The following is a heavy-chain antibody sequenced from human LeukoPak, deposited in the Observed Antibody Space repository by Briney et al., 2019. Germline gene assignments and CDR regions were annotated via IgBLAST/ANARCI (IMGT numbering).Heavy chain of an antibody. V-gene: IGHV3-48*01. J-gene: IGHJ5*02. CDR2: ISSSSSTI. D-gene: IGHD6-6*01. CDR3: ARDSPSAENWFDP. CDR1: GFTFSSYS. Sequence: GGSLRLSCAASGFTFSSYSMNWVRQAPGKGLEWVSYISSSSSTIYYADSVKGRFTISRDTAKNSLYLQMNSLRAEDTAVYYCARDSPSAENWFDPWGQGTLVTVSS.